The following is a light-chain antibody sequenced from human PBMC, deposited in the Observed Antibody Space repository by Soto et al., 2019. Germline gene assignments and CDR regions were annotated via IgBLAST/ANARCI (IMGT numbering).Light chain of an antibody. CDR1: QSVSSN. J-gene: IGKJ2*01. V-gene: IGKV3-15*01. CDR3: QQYHNLPPYT. Sequence: EIEMTQSPGTLSVSPGERAILSCRASQSVSSNLAWYQQKPGQAPRLRIYGALTRATGVPARFSGRGSGTEFTLTISSLQSEDFALYYRQQYHNLPPYTLAQRTKLEIK. CDR2: GAL.